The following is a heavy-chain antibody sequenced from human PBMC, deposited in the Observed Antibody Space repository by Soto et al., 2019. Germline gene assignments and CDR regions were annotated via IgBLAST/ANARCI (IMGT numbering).Heavy chain of an antibody. CDR1: GGSISSYY. J-gene: IGHJ3*02. CDR2: IYYSGST. CDR3: ATGGGDAFDI. V-gene: IGHV4-59*01. Sequence: QVQLQESGPGLVKPSETLSLTCTVSGGSISSYYWSWIRQPPGKGLEWIGYIYYSGSTNYNPSLKSRVTISVDTSKNQFSLKLSSVTAADTAVYYCATGGGDAFDIWGQGTMVTVSS.